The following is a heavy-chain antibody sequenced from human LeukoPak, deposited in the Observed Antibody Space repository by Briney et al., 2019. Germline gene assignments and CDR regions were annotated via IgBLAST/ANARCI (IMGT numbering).Heavy chain of an antibody. Sequence: GASVKVSCKASGGTFSSYAISWVRQAPGQGLEWMGGIIPIFGTANYAQKFQGRVTITTDESTSTAYMELSSLRSADTAVYYCARSLGYCSGGSCYLPYNWFDPWGQGTLVTVSS. D-gene: IGHD2-15*01. J-gene: IGHJ5*02. CDR1: GGTFSSYA. V-gene: IGHV1-69*05. CDR3: ARSLGYCSGGSCYLPYNWFDP. CDR2: IIPIFGTA.